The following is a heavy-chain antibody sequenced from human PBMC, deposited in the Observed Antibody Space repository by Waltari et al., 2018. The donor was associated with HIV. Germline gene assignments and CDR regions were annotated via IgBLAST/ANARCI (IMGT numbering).Heavy chain of an antibody. V-gene: IGHV1-69*01. CDR3: ARGLGTLYYYAMDV. Sequence: QVQLVQSGAEVKKTGSPVTLSCKTSGDTFSNYAFNWVRQAPGQGLEWMGGIIPFYRRANYAPTFQGRVTITADESTKTVYMEMSSLKSDDTAVYFCARGLGTLYYYAMDVWGQGTTVTVSS. J-gene: IGHJ6*02. CDR2: IIPFYRRA. D-gene: IGHD3-10*01. CDR1: GDTFSNYA.